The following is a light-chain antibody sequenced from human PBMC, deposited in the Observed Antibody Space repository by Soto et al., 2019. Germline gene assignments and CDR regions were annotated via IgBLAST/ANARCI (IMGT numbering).Light chain of an antibody. CDR3: QKYDSAPWT. CDR1: QGISHY. CDR2: DAS. J-gene: IGKJ1*01. Sequence: DIQMTQSPSSLSASVGDRVTITCRASQGISHYLAWYQQKPGKVPKLLISDASTLQSGVPSRFSGSGSGTDFTITISSLPPEDVGTYYCQKYDSAPWTFGQGTKVEIK. V-gene: IGKV1-27*01.